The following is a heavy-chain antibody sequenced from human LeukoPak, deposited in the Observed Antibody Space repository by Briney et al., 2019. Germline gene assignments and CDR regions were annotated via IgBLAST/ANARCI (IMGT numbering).Heavy chain of an antibody. V-gene: IGHV4-39*01. Sequence: PSETLSLTCSVSGGSISSGRYYWVWIRQPPGKGLEWIGRIDYSGSTYYNPSLKSRVTISVDTSKNQFSLKLSSVTAADTALYYCARQHTRIAVPALLDLWGHGTPVTVSS. CDR2: IDYSGST. CDR1: GGSISSGRYY. CDR3: ARQHTRIAVPALLDL. J-gene: IGHJ5*02. D-gene: IGHD6-19*01.